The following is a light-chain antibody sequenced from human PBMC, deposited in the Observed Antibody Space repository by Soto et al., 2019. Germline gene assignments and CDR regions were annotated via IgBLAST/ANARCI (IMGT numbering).Light chain of an antibody. J-gene: IGLJ2*01. V-gene: IGLV1-44*01. CDR1: SSNIGINP. Sequence: QSVLTQPPSASGTPGQGVTIPCSGSSSNIGINPLNWYQQLPGTAPKLLMYGNNQRPSGVPDRFSGSKSGTSASLAISGLQSEDEADYDCAAWDDSVNGVVFGGGTKLTVL. CDR3: AAWDDSVNGVV. CDR2: GNN.